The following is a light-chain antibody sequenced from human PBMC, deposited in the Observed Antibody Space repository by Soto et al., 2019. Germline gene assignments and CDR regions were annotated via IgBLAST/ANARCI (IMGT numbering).Light chain of an antibody. J-gene: IGLJ1*01. CDR2: EVT. CDR1: SSDLGSYNR. CDR3: SSYTNINTRACV. Sequence: QSVLTQPASVSGSPGQSITVSCTGTSSDLGSYNRVSWYQQHPGKAPKLIIYEVTDRPSGVSNRFSGSKSGNTASLTISGLQAEDEAEYYCSSYTNINTRACVFGTGTKVTV. V-gene: IGLV2-14*01.